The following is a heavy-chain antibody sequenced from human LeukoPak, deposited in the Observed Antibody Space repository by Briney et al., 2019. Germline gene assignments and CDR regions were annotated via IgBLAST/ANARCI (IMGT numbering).Heavy chain of an antibody. D-gene: IGHD6-13*01. CDR3: AKSSSSWYDRWFDP. V-gene: IGHV3-23*01. CDR1: GFTFSSYA. CDR2: ISGSGGST. J-gene: IGHJ5*02. Sequence: PGGSLRLSCAASGFTFSSYAMSWVRQAPWKGLEWVSAISGSGGSTYYADSVKGRFTISRDNSKNTLYLQMNSLRAEDTAVYYCAKSSSSWYDRWFDPWGQGTLVTVSS.